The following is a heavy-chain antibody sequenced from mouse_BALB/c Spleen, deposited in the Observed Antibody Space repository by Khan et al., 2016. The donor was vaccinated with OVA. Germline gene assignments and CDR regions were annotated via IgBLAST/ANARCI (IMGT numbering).Heavy chain of an antibody. Sequence: QVQLQQSGAELVKPGASVKLSCKTSGYTFTSYWIQWVKQRPGQGLGWIGEIFPGTGTTYYNENFKGKATLTVDTSSSTAFMQLSSLTAEDSAFYFCARAYFGNYEFAYWGQGTLVTVSA. CDR2: IFPGTGTT. CDR1: GYTFTSYW. V-gene: IGHV1S132*01. J-gene: IGHJ3*01. CDR3: ARAYFGNYEFAY. D-gene: IGHD2-10*01.